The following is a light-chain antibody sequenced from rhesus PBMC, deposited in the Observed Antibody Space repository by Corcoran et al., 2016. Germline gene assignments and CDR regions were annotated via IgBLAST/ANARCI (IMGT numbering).Light chain of an antibody. J-gene: IGKJ1*01. V-gene: IGKV3-53*01. CDR2: GAS. CDR3: QKYNSSWT. CDR1: QRVSSY. Sequence: QVILTQSPATLSLSPGERATLSCRASQRVSSYLAWYQQKPGQAPRLLIYGASSRATGIPDRFRGSGSGTEFTRTLSSLGPENFAVYYCQKYNSSWTFGQGTKVEIE.